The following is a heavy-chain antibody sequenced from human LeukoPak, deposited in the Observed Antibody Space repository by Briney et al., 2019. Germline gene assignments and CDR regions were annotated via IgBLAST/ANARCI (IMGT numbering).Heavy chain of an antibody. V-gene: IGHV3-21*01. CDR2: ISGSSSYI. D-gene: IGHD3-22*01. J-gene: IGHJ5*02. CDR1: GFTFSSYS. Sequence: GGSLRLSCAASGFTFSSYSMNWVRQAPGKGLEWVSSISGSSSYIYYADSVKGRFTISRDNAKNSLYLQMNSLRAEDTAVYYCAPTMTVVEEAANWFDPWGQGTLATVSS. CDR3: APTMTVVEEAANWFDP.